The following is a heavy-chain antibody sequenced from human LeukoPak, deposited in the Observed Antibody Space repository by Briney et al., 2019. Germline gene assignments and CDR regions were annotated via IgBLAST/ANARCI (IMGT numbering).Heavy chain of an antibody. D-gene: IGHD2-2*01. Sequence: GGSLRLSCAASGFTFSSYSMNWVRQAPGKGLEWVSYISSSSSYIYYADSLRGRFTLSRDKTKNSLYIHMKRPRAEDTAVYYCGRDQKDIVVVPAPVDYWGQGTLVTVS. V-gene: IGHV3-21*03. J-gene: IGHJ4*02. CDR2: ISSSSSYI. CDR1: GFTFSSYS. CDR3: GRDQKDIVVVPAPVDY.